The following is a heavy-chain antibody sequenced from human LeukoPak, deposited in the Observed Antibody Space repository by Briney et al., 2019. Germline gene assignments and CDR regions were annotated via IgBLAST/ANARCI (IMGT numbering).Heavy chain of an antibody. J-gene: IGHJ4*02. D-gene: IGHD3-10*01. CDR2: ISYDGSNK. V-gene: IGHV3-30*04. Sequence: GRSLRLSCAASGFTFSSYAMHWVRQAPGKGLEWVAVISYDGSNKYYADSVKGRFTTSRDNSKNTLYLQMNSLRAGDTAVYYCARDYYGSGSSDYWGQGTLVTVSS. CDR1: GFTFSSYA. CDR3: ARDYYGSGSSDY.